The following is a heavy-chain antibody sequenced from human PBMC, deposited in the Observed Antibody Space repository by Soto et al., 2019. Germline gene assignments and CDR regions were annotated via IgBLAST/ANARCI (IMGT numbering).Heavy chain of an antibody. Sequence: PGESLKISCKGSGYSFTSYWIGWVHQMPGKGLEWMGIIYPGDSDTRYSPSFQGQVTISADKSISTAYLQWSSLKASDTAMYYCARPSSSGWYLVDAWGQGTTVTVSS. D-gene: IGHD6-19*01. V-gene: IGHV5-51*07. J-gene: IGHJ6*02. CDR3: ARPSSSGWYLVDA. CDR1: GYSFTSYW. CDR2: IYPGDSDT.